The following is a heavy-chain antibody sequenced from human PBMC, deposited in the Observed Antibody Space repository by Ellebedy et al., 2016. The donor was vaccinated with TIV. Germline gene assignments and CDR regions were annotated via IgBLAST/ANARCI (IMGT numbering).Heavy chain of an antibody. D-gene: IGHD3-16*01. Sequence: GESLKISCATSGFTFSSYAMHWVRQAPGKGLEWVALISPDGNKKYYGDPVKGRFTISRDNSTNTLYLQMASLRRDDTAIYYCAKSMSDYHLDYWGRGTVVTVSS. CDR3: AKSMSDYHLDY. J-gene: IGHJ4*02. CDR2: ISPDGNKK. V-gene: IGHV3-30*18. CDR1: GFTFSSYA.